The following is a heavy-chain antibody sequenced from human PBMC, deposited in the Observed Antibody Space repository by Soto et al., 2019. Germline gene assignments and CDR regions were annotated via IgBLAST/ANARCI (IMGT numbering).Heavy chain of an antibody. CDR3: AKDYDFWSGIPGAFDY. D-gene: IGHD3-3*01. V-gene: IGHV3-23*01. J-gene: IGHJ4*02. CDR2: ISGSGGSP. Sequence: GGSLRLSCAASGFTFSSYAMSWVRQAPGKGLEWVSAISGSGGSPYYADSVKGRFTISRDNSKNTLYLQMNSLRAEDTAVYYCAKDYDFWSGIPGAFDYWGQGTLVTVSS. CDR1: GFTFSSYA.